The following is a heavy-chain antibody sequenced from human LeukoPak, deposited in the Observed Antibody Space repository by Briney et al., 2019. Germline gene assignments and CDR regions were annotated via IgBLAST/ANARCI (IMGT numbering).Heavy chain of an antibody. CDR3: ARDLTGLFDS. CDR2: TNTDGTTT. Sequence: GRSLRLSCAASGFTFSTSWMHWVRQAPGKGLVWVSRTNTDGTTTTYADSVKDRFIISRDNAKNTLFLQMNSLRVEDTAVYYCARDLTGLFDSWGRGTLVSVSS. CDR1: GFTFSTSW. D-gene: IGHD3/OR15-3a*01. V-gene: IGHV3-74*01. J-gene: IGHJ4*02.